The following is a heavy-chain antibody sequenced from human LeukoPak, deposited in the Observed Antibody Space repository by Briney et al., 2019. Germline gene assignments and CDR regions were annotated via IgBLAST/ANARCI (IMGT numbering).Heavy chain of an antibody. Sequence: PGGSLRLSYAASGFTFSSYSMNWVRQAPGKGLEWVSSISSSSSYIYYADSVKGRFTISRDNAKNSLYLQMNSLSAEDTAVYYCAKGLNWIYYYYGMDVWGQGTTVTVSS. CDR1: GFTFSSYS. J-gene: IGHJ6*02. V-gene: IGHV3-21*04. D-gene: IGHD1-1*01. CDR2: ISSSSSYI. CDR3: AKGLNWIYYYYGMDV.